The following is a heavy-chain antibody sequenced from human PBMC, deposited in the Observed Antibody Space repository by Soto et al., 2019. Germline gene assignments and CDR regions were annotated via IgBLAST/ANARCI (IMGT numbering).Heavy chain of an antibody. CDR3: ARGATIERGERDFDY. Sequence: QVQLVESGAGVVQPGRSLRLSCAASGFSFSDYGMHWVRQAPGKGLEWVAAIWYDGSHKYTADYVKERFTISRDNSKNNLYLQMDSLRAEDTAVYYCARGATIERGERDFDYWGQGALVTVSS. V-gene: IGHV3-33*01. CDR2: IWYDGSHK. J-gene: IGHJ4*02. CDR1: GFSFSDYG. D-gene: IGHD4-17*01.